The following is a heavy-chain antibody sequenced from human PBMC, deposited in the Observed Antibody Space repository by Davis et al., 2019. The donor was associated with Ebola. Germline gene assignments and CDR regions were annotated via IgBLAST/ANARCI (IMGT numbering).Heavy chain of an antibody. V-gene: IGHV1-69*13. CDR1: GGTFSNYA. Sequence: SVKVSCKASGGTFSNYAISWVRQAPGQGLDWMGGIIPVFGIPKYAQKFQGRVTITADESTSTAYMELSSLRSEDTAVYYCAKDRYYSSSPLYYESECWGQGTLVTVSS. CDR3: AKDRYYSSSPLYYESEC. D-gene: IGHD3-22*01. CDR2: IIPVFGIP. J-gene: IGHJ4*02.